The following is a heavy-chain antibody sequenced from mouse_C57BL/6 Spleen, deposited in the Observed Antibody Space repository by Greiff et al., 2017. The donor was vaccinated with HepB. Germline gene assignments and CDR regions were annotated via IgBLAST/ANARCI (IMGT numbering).Heavy chain of an antibody. CDR2: INPSSGYT. D-gene: IGHD2-3*01. CDR1: GYTFTSYT. CDR3: ARCANIYDGYYDYAMDY. J-gene: IGHJ4*01. V-gene: IGHV1-4*01. Sequence: QVQLQQSGAELARPGASVKMSCKASGYTFTSYTMHWVKQRPGQGLEWIGYINPSSGYTKYNQKFKDKATLTADKSSSTAYMQLSSLTSEDSAVYYCARCANIYDGYYDYAMDYWGQGTSVTVSS.